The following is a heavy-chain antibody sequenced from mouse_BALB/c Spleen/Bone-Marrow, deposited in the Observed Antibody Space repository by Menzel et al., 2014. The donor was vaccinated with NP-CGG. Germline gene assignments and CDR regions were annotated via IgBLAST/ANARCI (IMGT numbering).Heavy chain of an antibody. J-gene: IGHJ1*01. CDR3: ARKDYGSRGGYFDV. Sequence: VKLVESGPGLVAPSQSLSITCTVSGFSLTNYGVHWVRQPPGKGLEWLGLIWAGGSTNYNSALMSRLSISKDNSKSQVFLEMNSLQTDDTAMYYCARKDYGSRGGYFDVWGAGTTVTVSS. D-gene: IGHD1-1*01. CDR2: IWAGGST. V-gene: IGHV2-9*02. CDR1: GFSLTNYG.